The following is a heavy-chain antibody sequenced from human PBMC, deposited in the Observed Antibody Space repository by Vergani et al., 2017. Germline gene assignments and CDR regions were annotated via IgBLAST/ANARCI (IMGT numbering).Heavy chain of an antibody. J-gene: IGHJ5*02. V-gene: IGHV4-4*09. CDR2: LSTTGGA. D-gene: IGHD5-18*01. CDR3: AGDPHSLRRADR. CDR1: GDSVTDYN. Sequence: QAQLQESGPGLVKPSETLSLTCHVFGDSVTDYNCNWIRQAPGKGMEWIGSLSTTGGATHASHNPSLKSRVSISVYPSKRQFSLRLTSVSAAASAIYYCAGDPHSLRRADRWGQGLLVSVSS.